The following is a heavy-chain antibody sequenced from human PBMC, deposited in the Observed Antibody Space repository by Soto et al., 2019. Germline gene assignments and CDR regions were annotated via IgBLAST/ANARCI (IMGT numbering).Heavy chain of an antibody. V-gene: IGHV4-39*01. CDR3: GRVMIGTSRHTDADY. D-gene: IGHD2-2*01. Sequence: PSETLSLTCSVSGAPISSRDYYWGWIRQTPGKGLEWIGNIDYNGVTYYNPSLKSRVTVSKDTSKNQFSLKVASVTAADTAIYYCGRVMIGTSRHTDADYWGQGTQVTV. J-gene: IGHJ4*02. CDR2: IDYNGVT. CDR1: GAPISSRDYY.